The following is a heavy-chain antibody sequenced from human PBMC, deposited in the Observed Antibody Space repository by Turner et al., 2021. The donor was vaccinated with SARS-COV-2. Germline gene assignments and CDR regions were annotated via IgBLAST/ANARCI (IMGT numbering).Heavy chain of an antibody. CDR1: GGSISSGGYY. D-gene: IGHD4-17*01. CDR2: IHYSGST. J-gene: IGHJ6*02. Sequence: QVQLQESGPGLVKPSQTLSLTCTVSGGSISSGGYYWSWIRQHPGKGLEWIGYIHYSGSTYYNPSLKSRVTISVDTSKNQFSLKLSSVTAADTAVYYCASERPTTVTTGRVRYYYYGMDVWGQGTTVTVSS. CDR3: ASERPTTVTTGRVRYYYYGMDV. V-gene: IGHV4-31*03.